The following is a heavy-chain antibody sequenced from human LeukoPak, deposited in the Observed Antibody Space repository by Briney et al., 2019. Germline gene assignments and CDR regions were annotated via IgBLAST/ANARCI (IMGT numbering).Heavy chain of an antibody. D-gene: IGHD1-26*01. CDR3: ARDRDPRIVSNAFDI. Sequence: GGSLRLSCAGSGFTFSKYWMTWVRQAPGKGLEWVANIKQDESEKYYGDSVKGRFTISRDNAKSSLYLQMNSLRAEDTAMYYCARDRDPRIVSNAFDIWGQGTMVTVSS. CDR1: GFTFSKYW. CDR2: IKQDESEK. J-gene: IGHJ3*02. V-gene: IGHV3-7*01.